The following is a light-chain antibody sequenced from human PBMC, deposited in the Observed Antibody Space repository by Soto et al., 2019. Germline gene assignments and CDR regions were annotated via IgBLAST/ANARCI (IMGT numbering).Light chain of an antibody. Sequence: IVMTQSPATLSVSPGERATLSCRASQPVNNYLAWYQQKPGQAPRLLIYDASSRATGIPDRFSGGGSGTDFTLTISRLEPEDFAVYYCQQFSSYPLTFGGGTKVDI. V-gene: IGKV3-20*01. CDR2: DAS. CDR1: QPVNNY. CDR3: QQFSSYPLT. J-gene: IGKJ4*01.